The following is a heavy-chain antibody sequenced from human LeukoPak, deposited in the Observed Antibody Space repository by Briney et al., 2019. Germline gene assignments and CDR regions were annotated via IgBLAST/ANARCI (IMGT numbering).Heavy chain of an antibody. J-gene: IGHJ6*03. D-gene: IGHD2-2*01. CDR2: INSDGSST. Sequence: GGSLRLSCAASGFTFSSYWMHWVRQAPGKGLVWVSRINSDGSSTSYADSVKGRFTISRDNAKNTLYLQMNSLRAEDTAVYYCARDSSSTYYYYYYMDVWGRGTTVTVSS. CDR1: GFTFSSYW. V-gene: IGHV3-74*01. CDR3: ARDSSSTYYYYYYMDV.